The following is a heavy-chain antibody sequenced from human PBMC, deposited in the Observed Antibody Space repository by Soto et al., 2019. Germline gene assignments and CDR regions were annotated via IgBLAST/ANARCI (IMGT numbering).Heavy chain of an antibody. CDR1: GGSISSGGYS. V-gene: IGHV4-30-2*01. Sequence: SETLSLTCAVSGGSISSGGYSWSWIRQPPGKGLEWIGYIYHSGSTYYNPSLKSRVAISVDRSKNQFSLKLSSVTAADTAVYYCARGGAAGKGDYWGQGTLVPVSS. J-gene: IGHJ4*02. CDR2: IYHSGST. CDR3: ARGGAAGKGDY. D-gene: IGHD6-13*01.